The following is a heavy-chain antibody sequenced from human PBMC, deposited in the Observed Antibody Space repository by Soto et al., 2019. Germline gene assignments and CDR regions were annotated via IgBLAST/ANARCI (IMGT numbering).Heavy chain of an antibody. Sequence: QVQLVESGGGVVQPGRSLRLSCAASGFTFSSYGMHWVRQAPGKGLEWVAVIWYDGSNKYYADSVKGRFTISRDKSKNTLYLQMNSLRAEDTAVYYCARSKDYVGDGMDVWGQGTTVTVSS. D-gene: IGHD4-17*01. V-gene: IGHV3-33*01. CDR1: GFTFSSYG. CDR2: IWYDGSNK. CDR3: ARSKDYVGDGMDV. J-gene: IGHJ6*02.